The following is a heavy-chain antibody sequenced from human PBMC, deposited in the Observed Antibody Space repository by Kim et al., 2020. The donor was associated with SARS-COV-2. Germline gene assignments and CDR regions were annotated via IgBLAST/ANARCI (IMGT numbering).Heavy chain of an antibody. CDR3: ARQQRETDAGAFDI. D-gene: IGHD6-25*01. J-gene: IGHJ3*02. Sequence: SETLSLTCTVSGGSISRSRYYWAWIRQSPGKGLEWIATVYYSGSTYYNPSLKSRVLISVDTSRNQFSLQLMSATASDAALYYCARQQRETDAGAFDIWGQGTMVAVSS. CDR2: VYYSGST. V-gene: IGHV4-39*01. CDR1: GGSISRSRYY.